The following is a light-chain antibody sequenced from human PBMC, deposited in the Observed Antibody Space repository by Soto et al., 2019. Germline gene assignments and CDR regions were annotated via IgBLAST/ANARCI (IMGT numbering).Light chain of an antibody. CDR3: QQYYTTPWT. CDR2: WAS. V-gene: IGKV4-1*01. CDR1: QSVLYSSNTKNY. J-gene: IGKJ1*01. Sequence: DIVMTQSPDSLAVSLGERATINCKSSQSVLYSSNTKNYLAWYQQKPGQPPKVLIYWASTRESGVPDRFSGSGSGPDFTLTISSLQAEDVAVYYCQQYYTTPWTFGQGTKVEIK.